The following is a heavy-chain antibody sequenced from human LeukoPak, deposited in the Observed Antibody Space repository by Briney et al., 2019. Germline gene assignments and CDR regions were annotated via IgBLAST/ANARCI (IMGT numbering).Heavy chain of an antibody. D-gene: IGHD6-19*01. J-gene: IGHJ4*02. Sequence: SETLSLTCTVSGGSISSYYWSWIRQPPGKGLEWIGYIYYSGSTNYNPSLKSRVTISVDTSKNQFSLKLSSVTAAGTAVYYCARGPVAGPWGADYWGQGTLVTVSS. CDR3: ARGPVAGPWGADY. V-gene: IGHV4-59*08. CDR2: IYYSGST. CDR1: GGSISSYY.